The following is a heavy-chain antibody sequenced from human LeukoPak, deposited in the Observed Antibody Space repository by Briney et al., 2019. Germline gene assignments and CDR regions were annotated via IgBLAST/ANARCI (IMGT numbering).Heavy chain of an antibody. V-gene: IGHV4-59*08. CDR2: IYYSGST. J-gene: IGHJ4*02. CDR3: ARHIRFPYYFDY. D-gene: IGHD3-3*02. CDR1: GGSISRHY. Sequence: PSETLSLTCTVSGGSISRHYWIWLRQPPGKALEWIGYIYYSGSTNYNPSLKSRVTISVDTSKNQFSLKLSSVTAADTAVYYCARHIRFPYYFDYWGQGTLVTVSS.